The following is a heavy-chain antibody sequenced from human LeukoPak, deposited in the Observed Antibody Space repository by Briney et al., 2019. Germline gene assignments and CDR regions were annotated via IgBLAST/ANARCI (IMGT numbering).Heavy chain of an antibody. CDR1: GFIVNNKY. CDR2: IYNDGRT. CDR3: AKNGDRGAYCTGGTCYPYFYYYMDV. V-gene: IGHV3-53*01. J-gene: IGHJ6*03. D-gene: IGHD2-15*01. Sequence: GGSLRLSCAASGFIVNNKYMTWVRQAPGKGLEWVSLIYNDGRTYYADSVKGRFTISRDNSKNTLYLQMNSLRAEDTAIYYCAKNGDRGAYCTGGTCYPYFYYYMDVWGKGTTVTI.